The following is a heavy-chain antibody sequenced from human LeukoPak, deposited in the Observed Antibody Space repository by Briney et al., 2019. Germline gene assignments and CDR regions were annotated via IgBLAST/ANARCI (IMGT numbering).Heavy chain of an antibody. D-gene: IGHD4-11*01. V-gene: IGHV3-23*01. CDR3: AKNRRPTTVVTYPSD. CDR1: GFTFSSYA. Sequence: PGGSLSLSCAACGFTFSSYAMSWVRQAPGKGLEWVSALSGSGSNTYYADSVKGRFTISRDNSKNTLYLQMNSLRAEDTAVYYCAKNRRPTTVVTYPSDWGQGTLVTVSS. CDR2: LSGSGSNT. J-gene: IGHJ4*02.